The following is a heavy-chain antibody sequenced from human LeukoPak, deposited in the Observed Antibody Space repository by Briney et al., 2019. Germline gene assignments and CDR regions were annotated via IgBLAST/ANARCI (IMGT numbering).Heavy chain of an antibody. D-gene: IGHD5-12*01. J-gene: IGHJ5*02. CDR2: INPSGGST. Sequence: GASVKVSCKASGYTFTSYYMHWVRQAPGQGLEWMGIINPSGGSTSYAQKFQGRVTMTRDMSTSTVYMELSSLRSEDTAVYYCARDVRTGGYGLEDWFDPWGQGTLVTVSS. CDR3: ARDVRTGGYGLEDWFDP. CDR1: GYTFTSYY. V-gene: IGHV1-46*01.